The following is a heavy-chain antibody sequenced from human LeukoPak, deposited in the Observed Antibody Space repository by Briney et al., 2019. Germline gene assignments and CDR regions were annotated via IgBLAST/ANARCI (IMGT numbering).Heavy chain of an antibody. D-gene: IGHD3-16*01. CDR2: ISSSGSTT. V-gene: IGHV3-48*03. Sequence: GGSLRLSCAASGFTFSSYEMNWVRQAPGKGLEWVSYISSSGSTTHYADSVKGRFTISRDNAKKSLYLQMNSLRAEDTAVYYCAKDRGGVDYWGQGTLVTVSS. CDR3: AKDRGGVDY. J-gene: IGHJ4*02. CDR1: GFTFSSYE.